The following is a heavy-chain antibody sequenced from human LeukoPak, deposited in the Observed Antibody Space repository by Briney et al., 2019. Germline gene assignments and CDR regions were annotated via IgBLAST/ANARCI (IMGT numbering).Heavy chain of an antibody. V-gene: IGHV4-59*12. CDR2: IYSSGST. J-gene: IGHJ4*02. D-gene: IGHD6-19*01. CDR1: GGSIRGYY. Sequence: SETLSLTCTVSGGSIRGYYCNWLRQPPGEGLEWIGFIYSSGSTAYNPSLKSRVTISLDTSKNQVSLQLNSVTPEDTAVYYCTRSDCSSGRCPGFDNWGQGTLVTVSS. CDR3: TRSDCSSGRCPGFDN.